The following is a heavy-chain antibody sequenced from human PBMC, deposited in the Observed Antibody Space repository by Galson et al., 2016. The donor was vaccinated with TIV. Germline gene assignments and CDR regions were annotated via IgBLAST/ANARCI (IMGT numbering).Heavy chain of an antibody. CDR1: GGSINSGGFF. Sequence: LSLTCNVSGGSINSGGFFWSWIRQHPGKGLEWIGYVYNSGTTFYNPSLKNRVSISVDTSKNHFALRLSSVTAADTAVYYCARWADSGSYYQYFHHWGQGTLVTVSS. CDR3: ARWADSGSYYQYFHH. D-gene: IGHD1-26*01. CDR2: VYNSGTT. V-gene: IGHV4-31*03. J-gene: IGHJ1*01.